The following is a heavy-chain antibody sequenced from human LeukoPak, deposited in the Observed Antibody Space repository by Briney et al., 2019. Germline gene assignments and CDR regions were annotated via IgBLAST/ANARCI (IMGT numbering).Heavy chain of an antibody. CDR2: LSASGGAT. V-gene: IGHV3-23*01. Sequence: GGSLRLSCAASGLTFSNCAMNWVRQTPEKGLEWVSGLSASGGATYYADSVKDRFTISRDNAKNSLYLQMNSLTAEDTAIYYCARAVPAAIDYLDFWGQGTLVTVSS. CDR3: ARAVPAAIDYLDF. D-gene: IGHD2-2*02. CDR1: GLTFSNCA. J-gene: IGHJ4*02.